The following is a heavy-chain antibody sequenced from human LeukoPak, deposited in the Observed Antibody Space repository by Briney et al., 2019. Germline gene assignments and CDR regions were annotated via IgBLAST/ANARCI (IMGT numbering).Heavy chain of an antibody. Sequence: GGSLRLSCAASGFTFSSYAMSWVRQAPGKGLEWVPAITGSGGRTYYADSVKGRFTISRDNSKNTLYLQMNSLRAEDTAVYYCAKDRLSGWPNDAFDIWGQGTMVTVSS. CDR1: GFTFSSYA. CDR2: ITGSGGRT. D-gene: IGHD6-19*01. V-gene: IGHV3-23*01. J-gene: IGHJ3*02. CDR3: AKDRLSGWPNDAFDI.